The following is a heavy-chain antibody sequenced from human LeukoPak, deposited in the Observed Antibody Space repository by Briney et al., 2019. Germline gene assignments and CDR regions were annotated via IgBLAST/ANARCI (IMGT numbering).Heavy chain of an antibody. CDR1: GGPISSYY. CDR2: IYYSGST. D-gene: IGHD6-13*01. Sequence: PSETLSLTCTVSGGPISSYYWSWIRQPPGKGLEWIGYIYYSGSTNYNPSLKSRVTISVDTSKNQFSLKLSSVTAADTAVYYCAREGSSSWSSPYFDYWGQGTLVTVSS. CDR3: AREGSSSWSSPYFDY. J-gene: IGHJ4*02. V-gene: IGHV4-59*01.